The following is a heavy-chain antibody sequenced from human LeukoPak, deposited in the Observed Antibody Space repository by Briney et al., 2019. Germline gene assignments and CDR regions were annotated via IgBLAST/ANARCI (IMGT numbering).Heavy chain of an antibody. J-gene: IGHJ4*02. Sequence: GGSLRLSCAASGFTVSSNYMSWVRQAPGKGLEWVSVIYSGGSTYYADSVKGRSTISRDNSKNTLYLQMNSLRAEDTAVYYCARVASGSYYYPFDYWGQGTLVTVSS. CDR1: GFTVSSNY. CDR2: IYSGGST. D-gene: IGHD1-26*01. V-gene: IGHV3-53*01. CDR3: ARVASGSYYYPFDY.